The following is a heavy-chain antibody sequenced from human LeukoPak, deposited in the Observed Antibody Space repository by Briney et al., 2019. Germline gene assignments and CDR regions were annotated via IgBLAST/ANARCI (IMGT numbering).Heavy chain of an antibody. D-gene: IGHD4-17*01. CDR2: INYSGST. V-gene: IGHV4-34*01. J-gene: IGHJ4*02. CDR3: ARHATVTSFTFAH. CDR1: GGSFSGYY. Sequence: SETLSLTCAVYGGSFSGYYWSWIRQPPGKGLEWIGEINYSGSTYYNPSLKSRVTILVDTSKNQFSLELNSVTAADTAVYYCARHATVTSFTFAHWGQGTLVTVSS.